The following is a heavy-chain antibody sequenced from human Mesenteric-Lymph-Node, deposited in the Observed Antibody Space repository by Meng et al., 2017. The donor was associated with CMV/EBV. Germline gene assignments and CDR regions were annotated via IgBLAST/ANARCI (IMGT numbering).Heavy chain of an antibody. CDR2: VYYSGNT. J-gene: IGHJ5*02. CDR3: ARWGFESFNWFDP. D-gene: IGHD7-27*01. V-gene: IGHV4-31*02. Sequence: SGSSISSGDCYWSWNRQHPRKGLEWIGYVYYSGNTYYNPSLKTRVTISVETSKNQFSLKLSSVTAADTAVYYCARWGFESFNWFDPWGQGTLVTVSS. CDR1: GSSISSGDCY.